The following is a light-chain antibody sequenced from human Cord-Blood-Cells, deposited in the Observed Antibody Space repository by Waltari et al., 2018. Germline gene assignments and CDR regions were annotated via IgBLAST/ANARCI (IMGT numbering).Light chain of an antibody. Sequence: IQMPQSPSSLSASVGARVTITRQASQDISNYLNWYQQKPGKAPKLLIYDASNLETGVPSRFSGSGSGTDFTFTISSLQPEDIATYYCQQYDNLPGFTFGPGTKVDIK. V-gene: IGKV1-33*01. CDR3: QQYDNLPGFT. CDR1: QDISNY. CDR2: DAS. J-gene: IGKJ3*01.